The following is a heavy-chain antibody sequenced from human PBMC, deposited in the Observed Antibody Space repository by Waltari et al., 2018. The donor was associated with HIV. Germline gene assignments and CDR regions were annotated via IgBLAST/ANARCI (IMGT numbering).Heavy chain of an antibody. D-gene: IGHD3-10*01. CDR2: INQSGNT. Sequence: QVQLQQWGAGLLKPSETLSLTCAVHGGSFSGYFWTWIRQAPGKGLEWIGEINQSGNTRYNPSLKSRVTTSIDTSKNQFSLRLNSVTAADTAVYYCARVFGGGHFDYWGRGTLVTVS. CDR1: GGSFSGYF. J-gene: IGHJ4*02. CDR3: ARVFGGGHFDY. V-gene: IGHV4-34*01.